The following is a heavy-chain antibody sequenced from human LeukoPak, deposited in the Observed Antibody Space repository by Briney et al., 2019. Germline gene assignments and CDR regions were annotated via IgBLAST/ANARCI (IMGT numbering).Heavy chain of an antibody. V-gene: IGHV3-53*04. Sequence: GGSLRLSCAASGFTVSSNYMSWVRQAPGKGLEWVSVIYSGGSTYYADSVKGRFTISRHNSKNTLYLQMNSLRAEDTAVYYCARDPRIAVAGTMYYGMDVWGQGTTVTVS. CDR2: IYSGGST. J-gene: IGHJ6*02. CDR3: ARDPRIAVAGTMYYGMDV. D-gene: IGHD6-19*01. CDR1: GFTVSSNY.